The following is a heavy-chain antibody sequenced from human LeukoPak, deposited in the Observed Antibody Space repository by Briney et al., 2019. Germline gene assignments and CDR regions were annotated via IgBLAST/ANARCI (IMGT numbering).Heavy chain of an antibody. Sequence: ASVKVSCKASGYTFTSYDINWVRQATGQGLEWMGWINPNSGGTNYAQKFQGWVTMTRDTSISTAYMELSRLRSDDTAVYYCARDRRIAAAGGYYYGMDVWGKGTTVTVSS. CDR3: ARDRRIAAAGGYYYGMDV. J-gene: IGHJ6*04. D-gene: IGHD6-13*01. CDR1: GYTFTSYD. V-gene: IGHV1-2*04. CDR2: INPNSGGT.